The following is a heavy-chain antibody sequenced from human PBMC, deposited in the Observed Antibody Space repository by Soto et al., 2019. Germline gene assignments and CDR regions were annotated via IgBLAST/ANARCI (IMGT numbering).Heavy chain of an antibody. CDR1: GFTFSSYG. J-gene: IGHJ6*02. D-gene: IGHD5-12*01. CDR3: ARPKQMATTWTSPIYYFYGMEV. CDR2: IWYDGSNK. Sequence: LRLSCAASGFTFSSYGMHWVRQAPGKGLEWVAVIWYDGSNKYYADSVKGRFTISRDNSKNTLYLQMTSMRAEDTAVYYCARPKQMATTWTSPIYYFYGMEVWGQGTTVTVSS. V-gene: IGHV3-33*01.